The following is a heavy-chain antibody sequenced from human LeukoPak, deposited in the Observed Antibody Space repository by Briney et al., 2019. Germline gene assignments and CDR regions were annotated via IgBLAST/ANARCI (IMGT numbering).Heavy chain of an antibody. CDR1: GGSFSGYY. CDR3: ARGFGSSSGGFDY. D-gene: IGHD6-6*01. J-gene: IGHJ4*02. V-gene: IGHV4-34*01. CDR2: INHSGST. Sequence: SETLSLTCAVYGGSFSGYYWSWIRQPPGKGLEWIGEINHSGSTNYNPSLKSRVTISVDTCKNQFSLKLSSVTAADTAVYYCARGFGSSSGGFDYWGQGTLVTVSS.